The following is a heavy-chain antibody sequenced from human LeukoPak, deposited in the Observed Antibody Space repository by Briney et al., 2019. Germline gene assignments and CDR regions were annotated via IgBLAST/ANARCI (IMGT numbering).Heavy chain of an antibody. CDR1: GGTFSSYA. Sequence: SVKVSCKASGGTFSSYAISWVRQAPGQGLEWMGGIIPIFGTANYAQKFQGRVTITADESTSTAYMELSSLRSEDTAVYYCARGRMRCSGGSCTPDGDYYYYYGMDVWGKGTTFTVSS. D-gene: IGHD2-15*01. CDR2: IIPIFGTA. CDR3: ARGRMRCSGGSCTPDGDYYYYYGMDV. V-gene: IGHV1-69*01. J-gene: IGHJ6*04.